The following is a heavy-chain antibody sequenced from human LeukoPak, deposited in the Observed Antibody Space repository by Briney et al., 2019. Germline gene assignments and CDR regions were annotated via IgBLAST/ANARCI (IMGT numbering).Heavy chain of an antibody. CDR1: GYTFIGYY. Sequence: ASVKVSCKASGYTFIGYYMHWVRQAPGQGLEWMGRINPNSGGTNYAQKFQGRVTMTRDTSTSTVYMELSSLRSEDTAVYYCARAGGYIYGHWYFDLWGRGTLVTVSS. J-gene: IGHJ2*01. CDR2: INPNSGGT. D-gene: IGHD5-18*01. V-gene: IGHV1-2*06. CDR3: ARAGGYIYGHWYFDL.